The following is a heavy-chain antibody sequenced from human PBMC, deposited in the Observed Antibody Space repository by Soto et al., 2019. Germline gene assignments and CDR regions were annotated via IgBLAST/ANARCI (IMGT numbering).Heavy chain of an antibody. CDR1: GGSISSYY. CDR3: ARDRQYYDFWSGYYDYYYYGMDV. CDR2: IYYSGST. D-gene: IGHD3-3*01. Sequence: SETLSLTCTVSGGSISSYYWSWIRQPPGKGLEWIGYIYYSGSTNYNPSLKSRVTISVDTSKNQFSLKLSSVTAADTAVYYCARDRQYYDFWSGYYDYYYYGMDVWGQGTTVTVSS. J-gene: IGHJ6*02. V-gene: IGHV4-59*12.